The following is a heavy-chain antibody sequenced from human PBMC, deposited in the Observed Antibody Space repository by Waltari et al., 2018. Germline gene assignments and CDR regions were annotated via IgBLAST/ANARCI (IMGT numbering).Heavy chain of an antibody. Sequence: EVLLVESGGGLVKTGGSLRLSCAASGFVVGDYRMNWVRQAPGKGLEWVSSISRKSDYIHSTDSVKGRFTISRDNAKNLVYLQMNGLRAEDTAVYYCARADSGYQYYYYYYGMDVWGQGTTVTVSS. CDR3: ARADSGYQYYYYYYGMDV. V-gene: IGHV3-21*06. D-gene: IGHD6-25*01. CDR2: ISRKSDYI. CDR1: GFVVGDYR. J-gene: IGHJ6*02.